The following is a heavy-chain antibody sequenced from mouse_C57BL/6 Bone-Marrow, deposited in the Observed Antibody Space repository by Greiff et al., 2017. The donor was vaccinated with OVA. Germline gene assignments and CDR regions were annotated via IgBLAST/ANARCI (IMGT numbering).Heavy chain of an antibody. CDR3: ARASYYYGTPFAY. Sequence: DVQLVESGPGMVKPSQSLSLTCTVTGYSITSGYDWHWIRHFPGNKLEWMGYISYSGSTNYNPSLKSRISITHDTSKNHFFLKLNSVTTEDTATYYCARASYYYGTPFAYWGQGTLVTVSA. V-gene: IGHV3-1*01. J-gene: IGHJ3*01. CDR1: GYSITSGYD. CDR2: ISYSGST. D-gene: IGHD1-1*01.